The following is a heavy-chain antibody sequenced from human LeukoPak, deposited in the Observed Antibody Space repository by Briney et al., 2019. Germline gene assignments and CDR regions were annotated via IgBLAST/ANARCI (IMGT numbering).Heavy chain of an antibody. CDR1: GFTVSSSY. J-gene: IGHJ6*03. CDR2: IYSGGST. CDR3: AKNRGAGSHYYYHMNV. D-gene: IGHD1-26*01. Sequence: PGGSLRLSCAASGFTVSSSYMSWVRQAPGKGLEWVSVIYSGGSTYYADSVKGRFTISRDNSKNTLYLQLNSLRVEDTAVYYCAKNRGAGSHYYYHMNVWGKGTTVTVSS. V-gene: IGHV3-66*01.